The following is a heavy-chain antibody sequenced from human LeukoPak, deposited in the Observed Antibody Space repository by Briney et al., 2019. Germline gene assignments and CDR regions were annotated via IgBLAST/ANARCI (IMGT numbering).Heavy chain of an antibody. V-gene: IGHV4-59*08. Sequence: PSETLSLTCSVSGGSIRSHYWNWIRQPPGKGLEWLGHIYYSGSTYYNPSLKSRITISVDTSKNQFSLRVTSVTAADTAVYYCARTRYCSGATCYSPELFDSWGQGTLVTVSS. CDR2: IYYSGST. J-gene: IGHJ4*02. D-gene: IGHD2-15*01. CDR3: ARTRYCSGATCYSPELFDS. CDR1: GGSIRSHY.